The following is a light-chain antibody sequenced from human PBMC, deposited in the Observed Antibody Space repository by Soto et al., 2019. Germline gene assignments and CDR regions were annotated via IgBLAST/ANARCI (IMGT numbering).Light chain of an antibody. J-gene: IGLJ1*01. V-gene: IGLV3-21*04. CDR2: YHS. CDR3: QVWDSSSDHV. Sequence: SYVLTQPPSVSVAPGKTARITCGGNNIGSKSVHWYQQKPGQAPVLVIYYHSDRPSGIPERFSGSNSGNTATLTISRVEPGDEDDYYCQVWDSSSDHVFGTGTKVTVL. CDR1: NIGSKS.